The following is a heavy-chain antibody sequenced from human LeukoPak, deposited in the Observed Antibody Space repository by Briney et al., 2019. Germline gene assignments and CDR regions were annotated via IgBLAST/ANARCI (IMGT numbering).Heavy chain of an antibody. CDR1: GGSISSGDYY. J-gene: IGHJ4*02. Sequence: SQTLSLTCTVSGGSISSGDYYWSWIRQPPGQGLEWIGYIYYSGSTYYNPSLKSRVTISVDTSKNQFSLKLSSVTAADTAMYYCAREGLRRSALLTYWGQGTLVTVSS. CDR3: AREGLRRSALLTY. V-gene: IGHV4-30-4*01. CDR2: IYYSGST. D-gene: IGHD3-9*01.